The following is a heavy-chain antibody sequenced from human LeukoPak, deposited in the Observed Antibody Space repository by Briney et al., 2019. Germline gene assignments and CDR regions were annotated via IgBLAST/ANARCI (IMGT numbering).Heavy chain of an antibody. Sequence: SETLSLTCTVSGGSISSSNYYWGWVRQPPGKGLEWIGSIYYSGTTYYNTSLKSRVTMSVDTSKNQFHLKLTSVTAADTAVYYCASGGTCSALCLGNYWGQGTLVTVSP. D-gene: IGHD2-15*01. V-gene: IGHV4-39*01. CDR2: IYYSGTT. J-gene: IGHJ4*01. CDR1: GGSISSSNYY. CDR3: ASGGTCSALCLGNY.